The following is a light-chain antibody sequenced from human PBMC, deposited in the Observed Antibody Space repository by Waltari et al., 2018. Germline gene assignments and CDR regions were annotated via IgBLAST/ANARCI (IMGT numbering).Light chain of an antibody. CDR3: QQYNTYPFT. J-gene: IGKJ2*01. V-gene: IGKV1-5*03. CDR1: QSISNW. Sequence: DIQMTQSPSTLSASIGHRVTITCRASQSISNWLAWYQQIPGKAPKLLIYMASSLETGVPSRFRGSGSGTEFTLTISSLQPGDFATYYCQQYNTYPFTFGLGTKLESK. CDR2: MAS.